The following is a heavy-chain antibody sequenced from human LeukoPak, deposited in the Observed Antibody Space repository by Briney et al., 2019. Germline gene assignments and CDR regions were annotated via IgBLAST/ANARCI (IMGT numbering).Heavy chain of an antibody. D-gene: IGHD2-15*01. CDR2: ISYDGSNK. V-gene: IGHV3-30-3*01. Sequence: PGGSLRLSCAASGFTFSSYAMHWVRQAPGKGLEWVAVISYDGSNKYYADSVKGRFTISRDNSKNTLYLQMNSLRAEDTAVYYCARDEQHCSGGSCYSYFDYWGQGTLVTVSS. CDR1: GFTFSSYA. J-gene: IGHJ4*02. CDR3: ARDEQHCSGGSCYSYFDY.